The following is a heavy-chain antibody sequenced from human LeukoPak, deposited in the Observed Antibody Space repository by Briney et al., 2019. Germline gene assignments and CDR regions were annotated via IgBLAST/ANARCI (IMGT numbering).Heavy chain of an antibody. J-gene: IGHJ5*02. CDR1: GFTFSSYA. V-gene: IGHV3-30*04. D-gene: IGHD4-17*01. Sequence: PGGSLRLSCAASGFTFSSYAMHWVRQAPGKGLEWVAVISYDGSNKYYADSVKGRFTISRDNSKNTLYLQMNSLRAEDTAVYYCARGPLQDDYGDYAVSYNWFDPWGQGTLVTVSS. CDR2: ISYDGSNK. CDR3: ARGPLQDDYGDYAVSYNWFDP.